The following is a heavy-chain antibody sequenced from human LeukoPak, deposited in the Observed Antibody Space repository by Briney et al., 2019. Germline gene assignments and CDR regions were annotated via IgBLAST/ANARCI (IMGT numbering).Heavy chain of an antibody. V-gene: IGHV1-46*01. CDR3: AKWTTTYLDY. CDR1: GYTFTSYY. D-gene: IGHD1-1*01. Sequence: VASVKVSCKASGYTFTSYYIHWVRPAPGQGLEWMGIINPSGGSTNYAQKFQGRVTMTRDTSTSTVYMELSSLRSEDTAMYYCAKWTTTYLDYWGQGTLVTVSS. CDR2: INPSGGST. J-gene: IGHJ4*02.